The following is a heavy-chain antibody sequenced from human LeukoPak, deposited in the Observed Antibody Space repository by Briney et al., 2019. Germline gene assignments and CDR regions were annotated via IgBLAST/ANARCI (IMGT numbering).Heavy chain of an antibody. Sequence: SQTLSLTCTVSGGSINSGGYYWSWIRQHPGKGLEWIGYIYYSGSTYYKPSLKSRVTISVDTSKNQFSLKLSSVTAADTAVYYCAKTYYDILTGYRPFDYWGQGTLVTVSS. CDR1: GGSINSGGYY. D-gene: IGHD3-9*01. CDR2: IYYSGST. V-gene: IGHV4-31*03. J-gene: IGHJ4*02. CDR3: AKTYYDILTGYRPFDY.